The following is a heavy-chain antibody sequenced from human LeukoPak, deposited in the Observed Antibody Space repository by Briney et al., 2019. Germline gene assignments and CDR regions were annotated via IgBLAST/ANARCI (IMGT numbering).Heavy chain of an antibody. V-gene: IGHV3-30*01. CDR2: ISYDGNNK. J-gene: IGHJ6*03. CDR1: GFTFSRNV. CDR3: ARGGIPTGPYYYFYYMDV. Sequence: GGSLRLSCAASGFTFSRNVIHWVRQAPGKGLEWVALISYDGNNKFYADSVKGRFTISRDNSRNTLYLQMNSLRGEDAAVYSCARGGIPTGPYYYFYYMDVWGKGTAVTVSS. D-gene: IGHD3-10*01.